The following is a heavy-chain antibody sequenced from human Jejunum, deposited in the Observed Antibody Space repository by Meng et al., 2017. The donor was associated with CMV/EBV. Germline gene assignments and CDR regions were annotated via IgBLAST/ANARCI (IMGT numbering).Heavy chain of an antibody. CDR1: GYIFTGYN. CDR2: INPKNGDT. V-gene: IGHV1-2*02. D-gene: IGHD1-1*01. CDR3: ARKNWNPDGLDI. J-gene: IGHJ3*02. Sequence: ASGYIFTGYNMHWVRHAPGQGLEWMGWINPKNGDTEYAQKYQGRVTMTRDTSISTAYMELSRLTSDDTAVYYCARKNWNPDGLDIWGQGTRVTVSS.